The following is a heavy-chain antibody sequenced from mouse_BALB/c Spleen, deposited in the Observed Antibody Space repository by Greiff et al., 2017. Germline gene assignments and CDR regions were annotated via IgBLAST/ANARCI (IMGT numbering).Heavy chain of an antibody. V-gene: IGHV2-9-2*01. CDR3: VRAGGYYGYDAMDY. CDR2: IWTGGGT. J-gene: IGHJ4*01. Sequence: VKLQESGPGLVAPSQSLSITCTVSGFSLTSYDISWIRQPPGKGLEWLGVIWTGGGTNYNSAFMSRLSISKDNSKSQVFLKMNSLQTDDTAIYYCVRAGGYYGYDAMDYWGQGTSVTVSS. CDR1: GFSLTSYD. D-gene: IGHD1-2*01.